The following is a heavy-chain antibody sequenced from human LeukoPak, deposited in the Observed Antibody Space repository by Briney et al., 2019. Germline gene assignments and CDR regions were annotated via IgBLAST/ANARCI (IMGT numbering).Heavy chain of an antibody. CDR1: GFTSYSYW. D-gene: IGHD2-2*01. Sequence: GGSLRLSCAASGFTSYSYWMHWVRQAPGKGLVWVSRINIDGSRIDYADSVNGRVTMSRDIAKNTLYLQMNSMRADDTAVYYCAREVEEVPGAMGVYYYYYMDVWGKGTTVTVSS. V-gene: IGHV3-74*01. J-gene: IGHJ6*03. CDR2: INIDGSRI. CDR3: AREVEEVPGAMGVYYYYYMDV.